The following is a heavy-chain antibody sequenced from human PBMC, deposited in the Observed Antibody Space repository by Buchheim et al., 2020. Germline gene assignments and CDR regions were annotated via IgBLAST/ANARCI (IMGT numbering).Heavy chain of an antibody. J-gene: IGHJ6*03. CDR1: GFTFSSYW. CDR3: ARDNIVVVPAAIHYYYYMDV. Sequence: EVQLVESGGGLVQPGGSLRLSCAASGFTFSSYWMSWVRQAPGKGLEWVANIKQDGSEKYYVDSVKGRFTISRDNAKNSLYLQMNSLRAEDTAVYYCARDNIVVVPAAIHYYYYMDVWGKGTTATVSS. CDR2: IKQDGSEK. D-gene: IGHD2-2*01. V-gene: IGHV3-7*01.